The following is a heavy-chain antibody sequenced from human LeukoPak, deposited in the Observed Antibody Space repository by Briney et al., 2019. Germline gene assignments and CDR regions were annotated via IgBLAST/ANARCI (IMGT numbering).Heavy chain of an antibody. CDR2: IYPGDSDT. J-gene: IGHJ6*03. CDR1: GYSFTSYW. V-gene: IGHV5-51*01. D-gene: IGHD6-13*01. Sequence: GESLKISCKGSGYSFTSYWIGWVRQMPGKGLEWMGIIYPGDSDTRYSPSFQGQVTISADKSISTAYLQWSSLKASDTAMYYCARRGAAGKYYYYYMDVWGKGTTVTVSS. CDR3: ARRGAAGKYYYYYMDV.